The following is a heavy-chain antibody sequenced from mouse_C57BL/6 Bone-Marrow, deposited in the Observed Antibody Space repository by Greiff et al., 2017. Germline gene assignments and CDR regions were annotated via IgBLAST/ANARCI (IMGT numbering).Heavy chain of an antibody. Sequence: DVHLVESGGGLVKPGGSLKLSCAASGFTFSSYTMSWVRQTPEKRLEWVATISGGGGNTYYPDSVKGRFTISRDNAKNTLYLQMSSLRSEDTALYYCARHRGYWFAYWGQGTLVTVSA. J-gene: IGHJ3*01. D-gene: IGHD2-2*01. CDR1: GFTFSSYT. CDR2: ISGGGGNT. CDR3: ARHRGYWFAY. V-gene: IGHV5-9*01.